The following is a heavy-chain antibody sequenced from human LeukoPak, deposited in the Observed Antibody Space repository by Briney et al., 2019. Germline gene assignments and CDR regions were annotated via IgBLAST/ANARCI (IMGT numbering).Heavy chain of an antibody. CDR2: IYTSGST. D-gene: IGHD3-3*01. J-gene: IGHJ4*02. CDR1: GGSISSYY. Sequence: NPSETLSLTCTVSGGSISSYYWSWIRQPAGKGLEWIGRIYTSGSTNYNPSLKSRVTMSVDTSKNQFSLKLSSVTAADTAVYHCARATTHRRITIFGVVTQTFDYWGQGTLVTVSS. V-gene: IGHV4-4*07. CDR3: ARATTHRRITIFGVVTQTFDY.